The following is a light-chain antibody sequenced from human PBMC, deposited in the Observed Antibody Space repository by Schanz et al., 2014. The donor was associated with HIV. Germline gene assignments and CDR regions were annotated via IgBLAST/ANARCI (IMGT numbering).Light chain of an antibody. CDR1: RSVSSTY. Sequence: EIVLTQSPGTLTLSPGERATLSCRASRSVSSTYLSWYQQKTGQAPRLLIFGVSSRAMGIPDRFSGGGTGTDFTLTISRLEPEDFAVYYCQQYGSSPRTFGQGTKVEIK. CDR3: QQYGSSPRT. CDR2: GVS. J-gene: IGKJ1*01. V-gene: IGKV3-20*01.